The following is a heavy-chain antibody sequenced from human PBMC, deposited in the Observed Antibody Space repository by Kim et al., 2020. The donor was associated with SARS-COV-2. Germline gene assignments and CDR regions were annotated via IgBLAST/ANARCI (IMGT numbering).Heavy chain of an antibody. CDR2: K. V-gene: IGHV1-2*02. CDR3: ARGGSPIWHY. J-gene: IGHJ4*02. D-gene: IGHD3-10*01. Sequence: KNLARKFQGRVTMTRDTSINTCYMEMTRLTSDDTAVYYCARGGSPIWHYWGQGTLVTVSS.